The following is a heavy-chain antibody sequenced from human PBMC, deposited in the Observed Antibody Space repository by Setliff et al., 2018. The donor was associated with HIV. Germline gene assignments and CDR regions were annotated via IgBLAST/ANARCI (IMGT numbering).Heavy chain of an antibody. CDR1: GGSMSSSSYY. CDR2: IYHSATT. D-gene: IGHD6-19*01. CDR3: ASTGYSSGWSFDY. Sequence: PSETLSLTCTVSGGSMSSSSYYWGWIRQTPDKGLEWIGSIYHSATTYYNPSLWGRVTISIDTSKNQFSLKLSSVTAADTAVYYCASTGYSSGWSFDYWGQGTLVTVSS. J-gene: IGHJ4*02. V-gene: IGHV4-39*07.